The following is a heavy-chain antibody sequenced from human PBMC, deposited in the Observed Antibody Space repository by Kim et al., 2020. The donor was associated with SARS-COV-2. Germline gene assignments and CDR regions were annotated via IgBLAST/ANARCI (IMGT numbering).Heavy chain of an antibody. D-gene: IGHD6-19*01. CDR2: SGIT. J-gene: IGHJ4*02. CDR3: ARGAVAGT. Sequence: SGITNHNPSLKSRVTVSVDASKNQFSLKLSSVTAADTAVYYCARGAVAGTWGQGTLVTVSS. V-gene: IGHV4-59*09.